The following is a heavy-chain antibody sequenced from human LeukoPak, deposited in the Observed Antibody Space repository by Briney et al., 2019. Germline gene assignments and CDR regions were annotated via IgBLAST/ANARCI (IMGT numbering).Heavy chain of an antibody. D-gene: IGHD1-7*01. CDR3: ARGHNTIWNSQSH. CDR2: IYNNGNT. V-gene: IGHV4-61*01. CDR1: GGSVSSGNFY. J-gene: IGHJ4*02. Sequence: PSETLSLTCIVSGGSVSSGNFYWNWIRQPPGEGLEWIGYIYNNGNTNYNPSIKTRVTISADSSKNQFSLTVRSVTAADTAFYYCARGHNTIWNSQSHWGQGSLVTVSS.